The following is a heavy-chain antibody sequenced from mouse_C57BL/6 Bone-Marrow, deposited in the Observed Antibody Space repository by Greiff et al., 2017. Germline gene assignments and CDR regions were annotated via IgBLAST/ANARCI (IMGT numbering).Heavy chain of an antibody. J-gene: IGHJ3*01. CDR3: ARRGVSWFAY. CDR1: EYEFPSHD. Sequence: EVKLMESGGGLVQPGESLKLSCESNEYEFPSHDMSWVRKTPEKRLEVVAAINSDGGSTYYPDAMERRFIISSDNTKKTLYLQMSSLRSEDTALYYCARRGVSWFAYWGQGTLVTVSA. CDR2: INSDGGST. V-gene: IGHV5-2*01.